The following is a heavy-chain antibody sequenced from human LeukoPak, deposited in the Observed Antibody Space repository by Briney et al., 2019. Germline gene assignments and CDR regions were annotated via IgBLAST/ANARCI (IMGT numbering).Heavy chain of an antibody. Sequence: GGSLRLSCAASGFTFSSYAMSWVRQAPGKGLEWVSAISGSGGSTYYADSVRGRFTISRDNSKNTLYLQMNSLRAEDTAVYYCANGAAADPYYFDYWGQGTLVTVSS. D-gene: IGHD6-13*01. CDR2: ISGSGGST. CDR1: GFTFSSYA. CDR3: ANGAAADPYYFDY. V-gene: IGHV3-23*01. J-gene: IGHJ4*02.